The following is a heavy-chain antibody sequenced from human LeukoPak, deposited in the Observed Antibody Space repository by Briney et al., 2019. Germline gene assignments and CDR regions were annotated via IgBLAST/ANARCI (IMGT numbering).Heavy chain of an antibody. CDR2: IYTSGST. V-gene: IGHV4-61*02. CDR1: GGSISSGSYY. Sequence: SETLSLTCTVSGGSISSGSYYWSWIRQPAGKGLEWIGRIYTSGSTNYNPSLKSRVTISVDTSKNQFSLKLSSVTAADTAVYYCARDSSGTANYYYYYYMDVWGKGTTVTVSS. CDR3: ARDSSGTANYYYYYYMDV. D-gene: IGHD6-19*01. J-gene: IGHJ6*03.